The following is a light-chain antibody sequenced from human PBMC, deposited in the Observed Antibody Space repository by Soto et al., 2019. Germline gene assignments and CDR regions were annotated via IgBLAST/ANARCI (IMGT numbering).Light chain of an antibody. Sequence: EIVLTQSPGTLSLSPGERATLSCRASQSVSSSYLAWYQQKPGQAPRLLIYGAYSRATGMPDRFSGSGSGPAFTLTISSLEPEDCAVYYWQQYGGSPPYTFGQGTKLEIK. CDR1: QSVSSSY. J-gene: IGKJ2*01. CDR2: GAY. V-gene: IGKV3-20*01. CDR3: QQYGGSPPYT.